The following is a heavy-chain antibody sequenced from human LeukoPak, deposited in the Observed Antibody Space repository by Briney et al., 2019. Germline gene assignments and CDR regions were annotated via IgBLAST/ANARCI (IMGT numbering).Heavy chain of an antibody. CDR3: ARGRDFWSGYSFDY. Sequence: SETLSPTCTVSGGSISTYYWSWVRQPPGKGLEWIGYVYYSGSTEYNPSLKSRVTMSVDTSRIQFSLKLNSMTAADTAVYYCARGRDFWSGYSFDYWGQGALVTVSS. D-gene: IGHD3-3*01. CDR1: GGSISTYY. J-gene: IGHJ4*02. V-gene: IGHV4-59*01. CDR2: VYYSGST.